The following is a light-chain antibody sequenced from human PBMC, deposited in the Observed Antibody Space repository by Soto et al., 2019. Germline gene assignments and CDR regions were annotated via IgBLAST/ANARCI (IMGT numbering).Light chain of an antibody. J-gene: IGKJ1*01. V-gene: IGKV3-15*01. CDR1: QSISSN. CDR2: GAS. CDR3: QPYNNWWT. Sequence: EIVMTQSPATLSVSPGERATLSCRASQSISSNLAWYQQKPGQTPRLLIYGASTRATGIPTRFSGSGSGTEFTLTISSLQSEDFAVYYCQPYNNWWTFGQGTKVEI.